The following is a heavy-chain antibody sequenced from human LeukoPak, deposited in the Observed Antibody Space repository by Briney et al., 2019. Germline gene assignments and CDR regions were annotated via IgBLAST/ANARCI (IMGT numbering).Heavy chain of an antibody. CDR1: GFTFSSYA. CDR2: ISGSGGST. D-gene: IGHD3-22*01. V-gene: IGHV3-23*01. J-gene: IGHJ6*02. CDR3: AKVLSHYYDSSGARYGMDV. Sequence: GGSLRLSCAASGFTFSSYAMSWVRQAPGKGLEWVSAISGSGGSTYYADPVKGRFTISRDNSKNTLYLQMNSLRAEDTAVYYCAKVLSHYYDSSGARYGMDVWGQGTTVTVSS.